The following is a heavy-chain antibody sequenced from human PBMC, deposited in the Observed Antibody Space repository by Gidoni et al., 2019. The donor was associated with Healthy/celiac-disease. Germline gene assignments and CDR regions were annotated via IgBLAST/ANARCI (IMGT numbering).Heavy chain of an antibody. CDR1: GSTFSSYA. V-gene: IGHV1-69*01. D-gene: IGHD6-19*01. J-gene: IGHJ5*02. CDR2: SSPIVGTA. Sequence: QVQLVQSGAEVQKPGSSVKVSCKASGSTFSSYAIRWVRQAPGQGLEWRGGSSPIVGTANYAQKFQRRVTITADESTSTAYMELSSLRSEDTAVYYCASGSSGWYRGNWFDPWGQGTLVTVSS. CDR3: ASGSSGWYRGNWFDP.